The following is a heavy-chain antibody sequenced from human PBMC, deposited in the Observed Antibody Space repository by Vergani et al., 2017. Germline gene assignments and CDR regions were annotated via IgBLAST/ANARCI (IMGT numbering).Heavy chain of an antibody. CDR3: AGAVGYCSGGSCYSRNYGMDV. CDR1: GGTFSSYA. J-gene: IGHJ6*02. Sequence: QVQLVQSGAEVKKPGSSVKVSCKASGGTFSSYAISWVRQAPGQGLEWMGRIIPILGIANYAQKFQGRVTITADKSTSTAYMELSSLRSEDTAVYYCAGAVGYCSGGSCYSRNYGMDVWGQGTTVTVSS. CDR2: IIPILGIA. D-gene: IGHD2-15*01. V-gene: IGHV1-69*04.